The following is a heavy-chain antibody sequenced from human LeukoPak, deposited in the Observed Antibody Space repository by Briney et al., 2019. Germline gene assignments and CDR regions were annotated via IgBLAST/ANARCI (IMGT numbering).Heavy chain of an antibody. CDR1: GFTFSSYS. CDR3: AREEYSYGYYMDV. D-gene: IGHD5-18*01. J-gene: IGHJ6*03. Sequence: GGSLRLSCAASGFTFSSYSMNWVRQAPGKGLEWVSYISSSSSTIYYADSVKGRFTISGDNAKNSLYLQMNSLRAEDTAVYYCAREEYSYGYYMDVWGKGATVTVSS. V-gene: IGHV3-48*04. CDR2: ISSSSSTI.